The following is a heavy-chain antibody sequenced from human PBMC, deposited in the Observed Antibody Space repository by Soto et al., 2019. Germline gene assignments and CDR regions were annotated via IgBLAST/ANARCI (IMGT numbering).Heavy chain of an antibody. D-gene: IGHD6-13*01. J-gene: IGHJ6*02. CDR1: GGTFSSYA. CDR2: IIPIFGTA. V-gene: IGHV1-69*13. Sequence: GASVKVSCKASGGTFSSYAISWVRQAPGQGLEWMGGIIPIFGTANYAQKFQGRVTITADESTSTAYMELSSLRSEDTAVYYCAGIAAAGTDYSYYYGMDIWGQGTTVTVSS. CDR3: AGIAAAGTDYSYYYGMDI.